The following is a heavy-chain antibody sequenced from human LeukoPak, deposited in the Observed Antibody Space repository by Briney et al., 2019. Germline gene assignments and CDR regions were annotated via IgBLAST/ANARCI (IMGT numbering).Heavy chain of an antibody. Sequence: SVKVSCKASGGTFSSYAISWVRQAPGQGLEWVGRIIPILGIANYAQKFQGRVTITADKSTSTAYMELSSLRSEDTAVYYCARVVRPKIAAAAANDYWGQGTLVTVSS. J-gene: IGHJ4*02. V-gene: IGHV1-69*04. D-gene: IGHD6-13*01. CDR3: ARVVRPKIAAAAANDY. CDR2: IIPILGIA. CDR1: GGTFSSYA.